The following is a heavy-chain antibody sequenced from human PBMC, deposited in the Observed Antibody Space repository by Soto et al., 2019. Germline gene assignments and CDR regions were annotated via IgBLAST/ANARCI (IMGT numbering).Heavy chain of an antibody. D-gene: IGHD3-10*01. CDR2: ISGGGGVST. CDR3: AKDAISMVRGVNNWFDP. CDR1: GFTFSSYA. Sequence: EVQLLESGGGLVQPGGSLTLSCAASGFTFSSYAMTWVRQAPGKGLEWVSGISGGGGVSTYYADYVKGRFTISRDNSMNTLYLQMNRLRAEDTAVYYCAKDAISMVRGVNNWFDPWGQGTLVTVSS. J-gene: IGHJ5*02. V-gene: IGHV3-23*01.